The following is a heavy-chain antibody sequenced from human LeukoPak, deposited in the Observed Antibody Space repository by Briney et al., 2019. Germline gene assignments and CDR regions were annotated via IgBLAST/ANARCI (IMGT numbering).Heavy chain of an antibody. V-gene: IGHV1-69*05. Sequence: SVKVSCKASGGTFSSYAISWVRQAPGQGLEWMGGIIPIFGTANYAQKFQGRVTITTDESTSTAYMELSSLRSEDTAVYYCARLTHDYGGGELGYWGQGTLVTVSS. J-gene: IGHJ4*02. CDR1: GGTFSSYA. CDR3: ARLTHDYGGGELGY. D-gene: IGHD4-23*01. CDR2: IIPIFGTA.